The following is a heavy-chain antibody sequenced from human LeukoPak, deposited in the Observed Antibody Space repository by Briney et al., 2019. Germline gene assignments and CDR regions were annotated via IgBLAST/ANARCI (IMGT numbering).Heavy chain of an antibody. D-gene: IGHD3-16*02. CDR3: AGRMGVWGSYRFYYYYYMDV. V-gene: IGHV4-59*12. CDR1: GGSISSYS. J-gene: IGHJ6*03. Sequence: SETLSLTCTVSGGSISSYSWSWIRQPPGKGLEWIGYIYYSGSTYYNPSLKSRVTISVDTSKNQFSLKLSSVTAADTAVYYCAGRMGVWGSYRFYYYYYMDVWGKGTTVTISS. CDR2: IYYSGST.